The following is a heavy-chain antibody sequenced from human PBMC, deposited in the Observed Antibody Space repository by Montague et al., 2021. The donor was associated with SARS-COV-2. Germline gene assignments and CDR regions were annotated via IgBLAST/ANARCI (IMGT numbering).Heavy chain of an antibody. J-gene: IGHJ4*02. V-gene: IGHV4-39*01. CDR2: IYNSGNT. D-gene: IGHD4-23*01. CDR3: ARLRGDYGGISGSFDI. CDR1: GGSISSGSYY. Sequence: SKTLSLTCTVSGGSISSGSYYWGWIRQPPGKGLEWIGSIYNSGNTYYNPSLKSRVIISVDTSKNQFSLKLSSVTAADTAVYYCARLRGDYGGISGSFDIWGQGTLVTVSS.